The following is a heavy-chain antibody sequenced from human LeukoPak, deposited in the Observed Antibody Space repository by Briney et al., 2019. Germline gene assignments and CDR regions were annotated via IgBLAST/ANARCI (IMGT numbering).Heavy chain of an antibody. CDR3: ARVQQELMWYYFDY. V-gene: IGHV3-20*04. J-gene: IGHJ4*02. Sequence: LTGGSLRLSCAASGFTFDDYGMSWVRQAPGKGLEWVSGINWNGGSTGYADSVKGRFTISRDNAKNSLYLQMNSLRVEDTALYYCARVQQELMWYYFDYWGQGTLVTVSS. CDR1: GFTFDDYG. CDR2: INWNGGST. D-gene: IGHD1-1*01.